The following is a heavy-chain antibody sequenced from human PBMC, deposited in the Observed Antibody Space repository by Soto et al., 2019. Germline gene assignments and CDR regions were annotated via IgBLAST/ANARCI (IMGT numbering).Heavy chain of an antibody. CDR2: ISGSGGST. J-gene: IGHJ4*02. D-gene: IGHD5-12*01. V-gene: IGHV3-23*01. CDR1: GFTFSSYS. CDR3: AKGLYGGTVNFDY. Sequence: PGGSLRLSCAASGFTFSSYSISWVRQAPWKGLEWVSAISGSGGSTYYADSVKGRFTISRDNSKNTLYLQMNSLRAEDTAVYYCAKGLYGGTVNFDYGGQGTLVKVSS.